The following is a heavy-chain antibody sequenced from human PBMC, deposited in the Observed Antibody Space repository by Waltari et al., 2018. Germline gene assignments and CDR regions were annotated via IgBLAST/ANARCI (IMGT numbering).Heavy chain of an antibody. J-gene: IGHJ3*02. CDR1: GFTFSSYA. Sequence: EVQLLESGGGLVQPGGSLRLSCAASGFTFSSYAMSWVRQAPGKGLEWVSYISSSGSTIYYADSVKGRFTISRDNSKNTLYLQMNSLRAEDTAVYYCAKDPYCSGGSCYSCAFDIWGQGTMVTVSS. CDR2: ISSSGSTI. V-gene: IGHV3-23*01. D-gene: IGHD2-15*01. CDR3: AKDPYCSGGSCYSCAFDI.